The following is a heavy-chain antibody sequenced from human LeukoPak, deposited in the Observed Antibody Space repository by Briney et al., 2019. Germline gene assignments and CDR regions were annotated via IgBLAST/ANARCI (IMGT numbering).Heavy chain of an antibody. CDR2: IWYGGSNK. CDR3: AKDTNAAAAGPFDY. J-gene: IGHJ4*02. D-gene: IGHD6-13*01. CDR1: GFTFSSYG. V-gene: IGHV3-30*02. Sequence: GGSLRLSCAASGFTFSSYGMHWVRQAPGKGLEWVAVIWYGGSNKYYADSVKGRFTISRDNSKNTLYLQMNSLRAEDTAVYYCAKDTNAAAAGPFDYWSQGTLVTVSS.